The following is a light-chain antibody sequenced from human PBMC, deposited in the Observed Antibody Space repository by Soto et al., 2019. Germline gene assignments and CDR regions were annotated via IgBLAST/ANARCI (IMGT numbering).Light chain of an antibody. V-gene: IGKV1-5*01. J-gene: IGKJ1*01. CDR2: DAS. CDR3: QQYTNTNNPWM. CDR1: QSISSW. Sequence: DIQMTQSPSTLSASVGDRVTVTCRASQSISSWLAWYQQKPGKAPKLLISDASSLASGVPSRFSGSGSGTEFTLIISGLQPDDSATYYCQQYTNTNNPWMFGQGTKVDI.